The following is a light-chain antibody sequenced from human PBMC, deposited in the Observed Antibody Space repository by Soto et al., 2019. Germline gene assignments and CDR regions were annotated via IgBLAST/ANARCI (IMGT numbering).Light chain of an antibody. CDR2: EAS. CDR3: CSYADSSTYV. Sequence: QSVLTQPASVSGSPGQSITISCTGTSSDVGYYNVVSWYQQHPGKAPKLMIYEASKRPSGVSNRFSGSKSGNTASLTISGIQAEDEADYYCCSYADSSTYVFGTGTQLTVL. CDR1: SSDVGYYNV. V-gene: IGLV2-23*01. J-gene: IGLJ1*01.